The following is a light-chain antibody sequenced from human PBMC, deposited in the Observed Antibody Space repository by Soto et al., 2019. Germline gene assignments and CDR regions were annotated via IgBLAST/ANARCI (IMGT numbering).Light chain of an antibody. J-gene: IGLJ2*01. CDR2: DVT. V-gene: IGLV2-14*03. Sequence: QSVLTQPASVSGSPGQSITIPCTGTSSDVGGYNFVSWYQQYPGKAPKLMIYDVTNRPSGVSNRFSGSKSGNTASLTISGLQAEDEADYYCSSYARSNTLLFGGGTKVTVL. CDR1: SSDVGGYNF. CDR3: SSYARSNTLL.